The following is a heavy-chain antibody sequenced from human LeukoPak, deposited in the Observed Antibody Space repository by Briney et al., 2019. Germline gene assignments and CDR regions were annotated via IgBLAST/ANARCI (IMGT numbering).Heavy chain of an antibody. V-gene: IGHV4-34*01. CDR3: ARENYDILTGYYQYYFDY. CDR1: GGSFSGYY. CDR2: INHSGST. Sequence: SETLSLTCAVYGGSFSGYYWSWIRQPPGKGLEWIGEINHSGSTNYNPSLKSRVTISVDTSKNQFSLKLSSVTAADTAVYYCARENYDILTGYYQYYFDYWSQGTLVTVSS. D-gene: IGHD3-9*01. J-gene: IGHJ4*02.